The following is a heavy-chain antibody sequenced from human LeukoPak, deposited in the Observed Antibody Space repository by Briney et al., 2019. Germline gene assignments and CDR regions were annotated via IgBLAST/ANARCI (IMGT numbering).Heavy chain of an antibody. Sequence: GGSLRLSCAASGFTFDDYAMHWVRQAPGKGLEWVSGISWNSGSIGYADSVKGRFTISRDNAKNSLYLQMNSLRAEDTALYYCAKDILGGRYYGSGSYFNFDYWGQGTLVTVSS. CDR1: GFTFDDYA. D-gene: IGHD3-10*01. CDR2: ISWNSGSI. CDR3: AKDILGGRYYGSGSYFNFDY. V-gene: IGHV3-9*01. J-gene: IGHJ4*02.